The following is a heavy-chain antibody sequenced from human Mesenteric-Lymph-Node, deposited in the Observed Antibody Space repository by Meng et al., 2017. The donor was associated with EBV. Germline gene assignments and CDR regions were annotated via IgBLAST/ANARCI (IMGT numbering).Heavy chain of an antibody. D-gene: IGHD3-10*01. CDR1: GGSVSTTDYY. Sequence: LELLEECRAVVTQSEALSPTSTVSGGSVSTTDYYWGRLRQSPETRLEWSGIIYYAGFTYYTPSLKSRVTISIATTKNQFSLKLTSVAAADTAVYYWARDRGTSGQSSWSDRWGQGTLVTVSS. CDR2: IYYAGFT. V-gene: IGHV4-39*07. J-gene: IGHJ5*02. CDR3: ARDRGTSGQSSWSDR.